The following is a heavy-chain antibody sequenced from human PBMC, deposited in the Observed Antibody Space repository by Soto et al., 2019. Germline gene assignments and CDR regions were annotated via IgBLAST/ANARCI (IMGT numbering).Heavy chain of an antibody. J-gene: IGHJ5*02. CDR2: INPDGSAT. Sequence: GSLRLSCAASGFTFSSYWMHWVRQAPGKGLVWVSRINPDGSATNYADSVKGRFTISRDNAKNTLYLQMNSLRAEDTAVYYCAREFCSGGNCYTYYFDPWGQGIPVTVSS. V-gene: IGHV3-74*01. CDR1: GFTFSSYW. CDR3: AREFCSGGNCYTYYFDP. D-gene: IGHD2-15*01.